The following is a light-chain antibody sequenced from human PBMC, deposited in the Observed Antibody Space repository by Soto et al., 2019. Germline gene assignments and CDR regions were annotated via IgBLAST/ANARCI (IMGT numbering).Light chain of an antibody. Sequence: IVMTQSPATLSVSPGERATLSCRASESVSSNLAWYQQKPGQAPRLLIYGASTRATGIPARISGSGSGTEFTLTISSIEPEDFAVYYCQQRSNWITFGQGTRLEIK. J-gene: IGKJ5*01. CDR2: GAS. CDR3: QQRSNWIT. V-gene: IGKV3-15*01. CDR1: ESVSSN.